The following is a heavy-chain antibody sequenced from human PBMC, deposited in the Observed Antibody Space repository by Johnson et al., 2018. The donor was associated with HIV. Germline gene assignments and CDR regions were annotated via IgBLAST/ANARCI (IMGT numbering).Heavy chain of an antibody. Sequence: VQLMESGGGLIQPGGSLRLSCAASGFTFSNACMSWVRQAPGKGLEWVGRIKTKTDGGTTDYPAPVKGRFTISRDDSKNTLYLQMNSLKIEDTAVYYCTSVSSGWYGGAFDIWGQGTMVTVSS. CDR3: TSVSSGWYGGAFDI. CDR1: GFTFSNAC. J-gene: IGHJ3*02. D-gene: IGHD6-19*01. V-gene: IGHV3-15*01. CDR2: IKTKTDGGTT.